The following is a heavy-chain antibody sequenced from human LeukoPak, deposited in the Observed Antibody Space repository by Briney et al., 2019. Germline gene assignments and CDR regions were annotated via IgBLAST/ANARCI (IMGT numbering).Heavy chain of an antibody. V-gene: IGHV3-74*01. J-gene: IGHJ4*02. CDR2: INSDGGST. CDR3: ARGAPPSGYYDRGVY. Sequence: PGGSLRLSCAASGFTFSSYWMHWVRQAPGKGLVWVSRINSDGGSTSYADSVKGRFTISRDNAKNTLYLQMNSLRAEDTAVYYCARGAPPSGYYDRGVYWGQGTLVTVSS. D-gene: IGHD3-22*01. CDR1: GFTFSSYW.